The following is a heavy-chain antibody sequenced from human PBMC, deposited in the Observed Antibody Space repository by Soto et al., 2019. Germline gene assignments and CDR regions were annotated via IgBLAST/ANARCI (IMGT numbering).Heavy chain of an antibody. V-gene: IGHV4-59*01. D-gene: IGHD1-1*01. J-gene: IGHJ3*02. CDR2: IYYSGST. CDR1: GGSISSYY. Sequence: QVQLQESGPGLVKPSETLSLTCTVSGGSISSYYWSWIRQPPGKGLEWIGYIYYSGSTNYNPSLKSRVTISVDTSKNQFSLKLSSVTAADTAVYYCARVPLAKRYAFDIWGQGTMVTVSS. CDR3: ARVPLAKRYAFDI.